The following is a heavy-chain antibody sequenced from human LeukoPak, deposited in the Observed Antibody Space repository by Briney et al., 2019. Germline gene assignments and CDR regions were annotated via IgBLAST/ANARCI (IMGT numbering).Heavy chain of an antibody. CDR1: GFTFSSYW. J-gene: IGHJ3*02. CDR2: IKQDGSEK. CDR3: ARDALLRYFDWLGAFDI. D-gene: IGHD3-9*01. V-gene: IGHV3-7*01. Sequence: PGGSLRLSCAASGFTFSSYWMSWVRQAPGKGLEWVANIKQDGSEKYYVDSVKGRFTISRDNAKNSLYLQMNSLRAEDTAVYYCARDALLRYFDWLGAFDIWGQGTMVTVSS.